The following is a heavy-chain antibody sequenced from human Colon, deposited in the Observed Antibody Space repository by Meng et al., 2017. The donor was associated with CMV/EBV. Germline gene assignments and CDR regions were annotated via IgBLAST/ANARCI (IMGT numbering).Heavy chain of an antibody. D-gene: IGHD3-3*01. V-gene: IGHV3-23*01. CDR3: ANGADFPDFWSGFAY. J-gene: IGHJ4*02. CDR1: GFTFNDFD. CDR2: ISGSGVTT. Sequence: GESLKISCSASGFTFNDFDMTWVRQAPGKGLEWVSSISGSGVTTYYSDAVKGQFTISRDNSRNTLYLQINSLRADDTAVYSCANGADFPDFWSGFAYWGQGAVVTVSS.